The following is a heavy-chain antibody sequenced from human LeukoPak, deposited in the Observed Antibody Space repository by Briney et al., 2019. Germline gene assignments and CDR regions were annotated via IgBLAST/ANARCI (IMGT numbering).Heavy chain of an antibody. CDR3: ARDVLDSGGYLNPSQY. CDR1: GFAVSNNY. Sequence: PGGSLRLSCAASGFAVSNNYMSWVRQAPGKGLEWVSVIYSGGSTYYADSVKGRFIISRDTSRNTLYLQMNSLRVEDTAVYYCARDVLDSGGYLNPSQYWGQGTLVTVSS. D-gene: IGHD2-15*01. CDR2: IYSGGST. J-gene: IGHJ4*02. V-gene: IGHV3-53*01.